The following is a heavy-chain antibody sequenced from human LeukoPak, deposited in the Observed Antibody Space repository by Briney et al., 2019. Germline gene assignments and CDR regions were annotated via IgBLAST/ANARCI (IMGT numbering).Heavy chain of an antibody. J-gene: IGHJ4*02. Sequence: GGSLRLSCAASGFTFSAYAMSWVRQAPGKGLEWVSAISGSGGSTYYADSAKGRFTISRDNSKNTVYLQMNSLRAEDTAVYYCATHAIAVAGRGFDYWGQGTLVTVSS. V-gene: IGHV3-23*01. CDR1: GFTFSAYA. D-gene: IGHD6-19*01. CDR3: ATHAIAVAGRGFDY. CDR2: ISGSGGST.